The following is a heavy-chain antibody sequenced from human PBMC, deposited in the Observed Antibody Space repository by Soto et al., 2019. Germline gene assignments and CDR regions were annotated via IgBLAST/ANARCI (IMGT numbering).Heavy chain of an antibody. Sequence: EVQLVESGGGLVQPGGSLRLSCGASGFTFSANWMGWVRQAPGKGLEWVANIKQDGSEKYYVDSVKGRFIISRDNTKNSLYLQMNSLRVEDTAVYYCARFRPGYFDYWGQGTLVTVSS. D-gene: IGHD3-10*01. CDR1: GFTFSANW. J-gene: IGHJ4*02. CDR3: ARFRPGYFDY. V-gene: IGHV3-7*01. CDR2: IKQDGSEK.